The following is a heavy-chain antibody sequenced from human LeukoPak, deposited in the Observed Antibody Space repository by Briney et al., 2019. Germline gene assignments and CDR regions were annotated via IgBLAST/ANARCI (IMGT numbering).Heavy chain of an antibody. D-gene: IGHD6-19*01. Sequence: QSGGSLRLSCAASGFTFSSYGMHWVRQAPGKGLEWVAVISYDGSNKYHADSVKGRFTISRDNSKNTLYLQMNSLRAEDTAVYYCAKDISDSSGWFYYYGMDVWGQGTTVTVSS. J-gene: IGHJ6*02. V-gene: IGHV3-30*18. CDR2: ISYDGSNK. CDR1: GFTFSSYG. CDR3: AKDISDSSGWFYYYGMDV.